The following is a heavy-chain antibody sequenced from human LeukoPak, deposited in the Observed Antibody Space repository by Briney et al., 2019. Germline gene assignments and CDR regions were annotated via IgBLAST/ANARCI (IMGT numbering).Heavy chain of an antibody. CDR3: ARWGWGYSYGRLNAFDI. D-gene: IGHD5-18*01. J-gene: IGHJ3*02. V-gene: IGHV5-51*01. CDR1: GYSFTSYW. Sequence: GESLEISCKGSGYSFTSYWIGWVRQMPGKGLEWMGIIYPGDSDTRYSPSFQGQVTISADKSISTAYLQWSSLKASDTAMYYCARWGWGYSYGRLNAFDIWGQGTMVTVSS. CDR2: IYPGDSDT.